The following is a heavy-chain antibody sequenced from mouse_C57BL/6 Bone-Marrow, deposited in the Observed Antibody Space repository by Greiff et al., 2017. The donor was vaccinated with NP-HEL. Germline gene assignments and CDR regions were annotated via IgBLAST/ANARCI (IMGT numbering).Heavy chain of an antibody. CDR1: GYTFTDYN. Sequence: EVQRVESGPELVKPGASVKIPCKASGYTFTDYNMDWVKQSHGKSLEWIGDINPNNGGTIYNQKFKGKATLTVDKSSSTAYMELRSLTSEDTAVYYCARVAAQATGYFDYWGQGTTLTVSS. CDR2: INPNNGGT. J-gene: IGHJ2*01. D-gene: IGHD3-2*02. CDR3: ARVAAQATGYFDY. V-gene: IGHV1-18*01.